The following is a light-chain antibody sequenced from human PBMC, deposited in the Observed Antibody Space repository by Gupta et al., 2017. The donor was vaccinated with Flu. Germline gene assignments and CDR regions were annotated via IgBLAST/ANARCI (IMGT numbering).Light chain of an antibody. CDR2: AAS. J-gene: IGKJ1*01. V-gene: IGKV1-9*01. CDR1: QGISSY. CDR3: QQRNSSPGT. Sequence: DIQLTQSPSFLSASVGDRVTITCRASQGISSYLAWYQQKPGKAPKLLIYAASTLKSGVPSRFSGSGSGTEFTLTISSLQPEDFATYYCQQRNSSPGTFGQGTKVKIK.